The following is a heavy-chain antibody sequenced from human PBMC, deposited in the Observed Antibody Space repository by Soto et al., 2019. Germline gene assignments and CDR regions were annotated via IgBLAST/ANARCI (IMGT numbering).Heavy chain of an antibody. CDR2: ISSSSSYT. CDR3: ARTPDCTNGVCSAGFDY. Sequence: GGSLRLSCAASGFTFSDYYMSWSRQAPGKGLEWVSYISSSSSYTNYADSVKGRFTISRDNAKNSLYLQMNSLRAEDTAVYYCARTPDCTNGVCSAGFDYWGQGTLVTVSS. J-gene: IGHJ4*02. V-gene: IGHV3-11*06. CDR1: GFTFSDYY. D-gene: IGHD2-8*01.